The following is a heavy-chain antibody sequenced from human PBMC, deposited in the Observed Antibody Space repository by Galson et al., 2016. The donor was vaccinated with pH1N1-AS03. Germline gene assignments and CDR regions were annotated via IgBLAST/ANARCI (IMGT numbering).Heavy chain of an antibody. J-gene: IGHJ6*02. Sequence: SLRLSCAGSGFTFNKYVMHWVRQAPGKGLEYVSGVYPNGVSPHYADSVKGRFTISRDNSKNTLYVQMNSLRPEDTAVYYCAKAEWALFWYKYSMDIWGQGTTVTVSS. CDR3: AKAEWALFWYKYSMDI. CDR2: VYPNGVSP. D-gene: IGHD1-14*01. CDR1: GFTFNKYV. V-gene: IGHV3-64*04.